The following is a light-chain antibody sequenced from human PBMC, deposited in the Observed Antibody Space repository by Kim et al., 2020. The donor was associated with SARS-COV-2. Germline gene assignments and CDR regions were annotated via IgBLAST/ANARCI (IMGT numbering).Light chain of an antibody. J-gene: IGLJ7*01. CDR2: KDS. CDR3: QSADSSGTYAV. V-gene: IGLV3-25*03. CDR1: ALPKQY. Sequence: PGQTARITCSGDALPKQYAYWYQQKPGQAPVLVIYKDSERPSGIPERFSGSSSGTTVTLTISGVQAEDEADYYCQSADSSGTYAVFGGGTQLTVL.